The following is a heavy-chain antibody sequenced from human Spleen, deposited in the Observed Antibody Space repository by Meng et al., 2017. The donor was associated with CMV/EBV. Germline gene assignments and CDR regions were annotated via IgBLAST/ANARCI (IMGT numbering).Heavy chain of an antibody. J-gene: IGHJ3*02. Sequence: GESLKISCAVSGFTVSSNYMSWVRQAPGKGLEWVSVIYSGGSTYYADSVKGRFTISRDNSKNTVYLQMNSLRVEDTAMYYCDKILVGASPDDAFDIWGQGTMVTVSS. V-gene: IGHV3-66*02. CDR3: DKILVGASPDDAFDI. D-gene: IGHD1-26*01. CDR2: IYSGGST. CDR1: GFTVSSNY.